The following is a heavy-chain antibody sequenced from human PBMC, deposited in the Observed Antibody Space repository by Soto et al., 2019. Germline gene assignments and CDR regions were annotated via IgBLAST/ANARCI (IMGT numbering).Heavy chain of an antibody. D-gene: IGHD2-21*01. CDR1: RGSVSSTSSY. CDR3: VRRSIVRGSGFDY. J-gene: IGHJ4*02. V-gene: IGHV4-39*01. Sequence: GTLALACGVSRGSVSSTSSYWGWIREPPGKGLEWIGNIYYTGSSLTTSYNPSLKSRVTISADRPKNQFSLRLNSLTAADTAVYYCVRRSIVRGSGFDYWGQGTLVTVSS. CDR2: IYYTGSSLTT.